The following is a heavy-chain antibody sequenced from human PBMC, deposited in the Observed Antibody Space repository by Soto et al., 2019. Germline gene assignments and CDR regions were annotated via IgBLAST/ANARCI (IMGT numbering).Heavy chain of an antibody. J-gene: IGHJ6*02. CDR1: GGSISSSTYY. D-gene: IGHD1-26*01. V-gene: IGHV4-39*01. CDR3: ARVSGSYYYGMDV. CDR2: IYYSGST. Sequence: SETLSLTCTVSGGSISSSTYYWGWIRQPPGKGLEWIGSIYYSGSTYYNPSLKSRVTISVDTSKNQFSLKLSSVTAADMAVYYCARVSGSYYYGMDVWGQGTTVTVSS.